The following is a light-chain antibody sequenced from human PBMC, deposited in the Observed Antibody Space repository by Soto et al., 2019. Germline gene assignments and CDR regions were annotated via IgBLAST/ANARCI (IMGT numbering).Light chain of an antibody. J-gene: IGKJ5*01. Sequence: DIQLTQSPSFLSASVGDRVTISCRASQGISSYLAWYQQTPGKAPKLLIYASSILQSGVPSRVSGSGSGTEFTLTISSLQPEDFATYYCQQLNTFPVTFGQGTRLAI. CDR1: QGISSY. V-gene: IGKV1-9*01. CDR2: ASS. CDR3: QQLNTFPVT.